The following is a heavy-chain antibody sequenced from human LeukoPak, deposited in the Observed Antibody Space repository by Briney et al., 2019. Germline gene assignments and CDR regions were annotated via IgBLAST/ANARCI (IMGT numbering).Heavy chain of an antibody. Sequence: GGSLRLSCAASGFTFSSYWMHWVRQAPGKGLVWVSRIKSDGSSTSYADSVKGRFTISRDNAKNTVYLQMNSLRAEDTAVYYCARAPPCSGGSCYSGYFDCWGQGTLVTVSS. V-gene: IGHV3-74*01. CDR2: IKSDGSST. D-gene: IGHD2-15*01. CDR1: GFTFSSYW. J-gene: IGHJ4*02. CDR3: ARAPPCSGGSCYSGYFDC.